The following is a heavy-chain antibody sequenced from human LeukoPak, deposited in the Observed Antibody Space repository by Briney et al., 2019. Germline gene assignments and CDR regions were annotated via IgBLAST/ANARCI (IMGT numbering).Heavy chain of an antibody. Sequence: GSLRPSCAASGFTFSGYGMHWVRQAPGKGVERVAVIWYDGSKKYDPDFVKGRFTISRDNSKNWLYLQMNSLRAEDTAVYYCARFSGSDPEGFFDYWGQGTLVTVSS. D-gene: IGHD2-21*02. CDR1: GFTFSGYG. V-gene: IGHV3-33*01. CDR3: ARFSGSDPEGFFDY. CDR2: IWYDGSKK. J-gene: IGHJ4*02.